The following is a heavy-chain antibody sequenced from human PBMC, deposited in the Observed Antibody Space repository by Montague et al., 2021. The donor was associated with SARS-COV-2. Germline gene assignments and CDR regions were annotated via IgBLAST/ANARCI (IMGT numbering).Heavy chain of an antibody. V-gene: IGHV3-23*01. CDR3: AKDRGGYYYN. Sequence: SLRLACAASGFTFSSYAMSWVRKPPGKGLEWFPAIIGMVGSPSYADSVKGRFTISRDNSKNTLYLQMNSLKAEDTAVYYCAKDRGGYYYNWGQGTLVTVSS. D-gene: IGHD3-22*01. CDR2: IIGMVGSP. CDR1: GFTFSSYA. J-gene: IGHJ4*02.